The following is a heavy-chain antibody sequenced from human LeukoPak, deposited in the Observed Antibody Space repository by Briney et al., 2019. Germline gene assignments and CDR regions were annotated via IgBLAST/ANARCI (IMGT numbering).Heavy chain of an antibody. Sequence: GGSLRLSCTASGFTFGDYAMSWVRQAPGKGLEWVGFIRSKAYGGTTEYAASVKGRFTISRDDSKSIAYLQMNSLKTEDTAVYYCTKISLQLALILWGQGTLVTVSS. V-gene: IGHV3-49*04. J-gene: IGHJ4*02. CDR3: TKISLQLALIL. CDR2: IRSKAYGGTT. CDR1: GFTFGDYA. D-gene: IGHD6-13*01.